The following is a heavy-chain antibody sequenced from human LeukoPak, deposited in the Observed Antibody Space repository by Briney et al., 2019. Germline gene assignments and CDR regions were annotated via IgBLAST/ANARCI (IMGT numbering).Heavy chain of an antibody. J-gene: IGHJ3*02. CDR3: ARGTYYDFWSGYLRGSDAFDI. Sequence: GGSLRLSCAASGFTFSSYAMHWVRQAPGKGLEWVAVISYDGSNKYYADSVKGRFTISRDNSKNTLYLQMNSLGAEDTAVYYCARGTYYDFWSGYLRGSDAFDIWGPRDNGHRLF. V-gene: IGHV3-30-3*01. D-gene: IGHD3-3*01. CDR2: ISYDGSNK. CDR1: GFTFSSYA.